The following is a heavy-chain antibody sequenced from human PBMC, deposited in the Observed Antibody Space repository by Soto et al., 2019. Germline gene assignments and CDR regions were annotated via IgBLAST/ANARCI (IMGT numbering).Heavy chain of an antibody. D-gene: IGHD6-19*01. CDR1: GGSFGSYS. V-gene: IGHV4-59*01. J-gene: IGHJ4*02. CDR2: IYYSGKT. Sequence: QVQLQQSGPGLVKPSETLSLTCAVSGGSFGSYSWNWIRQPPGKGLEWIGPIYYSGKTGYNPSLKSRVTLSIDTSKNKLSVRLSSVTAADTAVYYCARDGFYTDSSGPRDDGFEFWGQGTLVTVSA. CDR3: ARDGFYTDSSGPRDDGFEF.